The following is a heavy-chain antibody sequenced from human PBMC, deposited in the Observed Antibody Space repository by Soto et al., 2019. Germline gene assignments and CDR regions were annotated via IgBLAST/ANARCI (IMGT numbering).Heavy chain of an antibody. CDR3: ARASGSYQPLDY. Sequence: KTSETLSLTCTVSGGSISSGGYYWSWIRQHPGKGLEWIGYIYYSGSTYYNPSLKSRLIMSLDTSENQFSLKLSSLTAADTAVYYCARASGSYQPLDYWGQGTLVTVSS. D-gene: IGHD1-26*01. J-gene: IGHJ4*02. V-gene: IGHV4-31*03. CDR1: GGSISSGGYY. CDR2: IYYSGST.